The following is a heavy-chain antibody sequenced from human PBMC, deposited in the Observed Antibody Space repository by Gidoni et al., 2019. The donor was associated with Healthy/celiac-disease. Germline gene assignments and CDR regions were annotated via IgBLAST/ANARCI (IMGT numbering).Heavy chain of an antibody. V-gene: IGHV3-9*01. CDR2: ISWNSGSI. CDR3: AKDSGGPWDY. J-gene: IGHJ4*02. D-gene: IGHD2-15*01. CDR1: GFTFDDYA. Sequence: EVQLVESGGGLVQPGRSLRLSCAASGFTFDDYAMHWVRQAPGKGLEWVSGISWNSGSIGYADSVKGRFTISRDNAKNSLYLQMNSLRAEDTALYYCAKDSGGPWDYWGQGTLVTVSS.